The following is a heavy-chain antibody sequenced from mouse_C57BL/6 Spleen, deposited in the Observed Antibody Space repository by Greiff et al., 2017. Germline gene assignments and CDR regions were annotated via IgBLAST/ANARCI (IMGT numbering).Heavy chain of an antibody. CDR3: ARSEDYGSSFDY. CDR2: IYPGDGDT. CDR1: GYAFSSYW. D-gene: IGHD1-1*01. J-gene: IGHJ2*01. Sequence: QVQLKQSGAELVKPGASVKISCKASGYAFSSYWMNWVKQRPGKGLEWIGQIYPGDGDTNYNGKFKGKATLTADKSSSTAYMQLSSLTSEDSAVYFCARSEDYGSSFDYWGQGTTLTVSS. V-gene: IGHV1-80*01.